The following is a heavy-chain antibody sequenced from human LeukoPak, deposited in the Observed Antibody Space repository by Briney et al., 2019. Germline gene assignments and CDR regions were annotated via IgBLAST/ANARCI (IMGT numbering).Heavy chain of an antibody. CDR3: AKVGGLAVAGTDNWMDP. Sequence: SETLSLTCSVSGGSISSFYWSWIRQPPGKGLEWIAYSHYSGSANYNPSLKSRVTISIDTSKNQFSLKLSSVTAADTAVYSCAKVGGLAVAGTDNWMDPWGQGTLVTVSS. D-gene: IGHD6-19*01. V-gene: IGHV4-59*08. CDR2: SHYSGSA. CDR1: GGSISSFY. J-gene: IGHJ5*02.